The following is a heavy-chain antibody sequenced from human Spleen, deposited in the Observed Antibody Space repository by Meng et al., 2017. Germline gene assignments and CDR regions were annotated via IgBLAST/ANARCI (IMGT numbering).Heavy chain of an antibody. V-gene: IGHV2-5*02. D-gene: IGHD1-20*01. CDR1: GFSLSTTAVG. Sequence: ITLNESEPTLLKPTQTLTPTFTFPGFSLSTTAVGVGCIPHPPGKALEWLELIYCDGDKRYRPSLNSRLTITKDTSKNHVVLTMTNLDPVNTATYFCAHNNWNDVDYDHWGQGILVTVSS. CDR3: AHNNWNDVDYDH. J-gene: IGHJ4*02. CDR2: IYCDGDK.